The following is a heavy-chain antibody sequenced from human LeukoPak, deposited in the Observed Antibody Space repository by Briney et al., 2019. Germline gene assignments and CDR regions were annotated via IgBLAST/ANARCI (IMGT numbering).Heavy chain of an antibody. V-gene: IGHV4-59*01. J-gene: IGHJ4*02. CDR1: GGSISSYH. CDR3: ARDQLKGGNDVFGY. D-gene: IGHD3-3*01. CDR2: IYYSGST. Sequence: PSETLSLTCTVSGGSISSYHWSWIRQPPGKGLEWIGYIYYSGSTNYNPSLKSRVTISVDTSKNQFSLKLSSVTAADTAVYYCARDQLKGGNDVFGYWGQGTLVTVSS.